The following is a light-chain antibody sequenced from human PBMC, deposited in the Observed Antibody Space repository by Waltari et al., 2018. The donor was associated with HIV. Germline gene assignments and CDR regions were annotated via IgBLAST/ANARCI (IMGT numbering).Light chain of an antibody. CDR3: QSADSSGTWV. J-gene: IGLJ3*02. CDR2: KDS. CDR1: SLPKQY. Sequence: SYELTPPPSVSVSPGQTARITCSGDSLPKQYAYWYQQTPGQAPVLVIYKDSERPSGIPERFSGSSSGTTVTLTISGVQAEDEADYYCQSADSSGTWVFGGGTKLTVL. V-gene: IGLV3-25*03.